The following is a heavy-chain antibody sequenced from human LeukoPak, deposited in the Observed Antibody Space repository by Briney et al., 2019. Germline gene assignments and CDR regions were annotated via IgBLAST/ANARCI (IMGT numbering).Heavy chain of an antibody. Sequence: SVKVSCKASEGTFSSYAISWVRQAPGQGLEWMGGIIPIFGTANYAQKFQGRVTITTDESTSTAYMELSSLRSEDTAVYYCARAPHYDILTGYGGLGWFDPWGQGTLVTVSS. V-gene: IGHV1-69*05. CDR3: ARAPHYDILTGYGGLGWFDP. CDR1: EGTFSSYA. J-gene: IGHJ5*02. D-gene: IGHD3-9*01. CDR2: IIPIFGTA.